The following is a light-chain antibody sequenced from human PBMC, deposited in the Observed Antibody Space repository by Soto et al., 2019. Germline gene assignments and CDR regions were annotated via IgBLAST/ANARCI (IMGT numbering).Light chain of an antibody. Sequence: DIQLTQSPSTLSASVGDRVTITCRASQSINGWLAWYQQKPGQAPNLLIYKASTLESGVPSRFSGSGSGTEFTLTVSSLQPDDFATYYCHQYYNFPRTFGQGTKVEI. CDR3: HQYYNFPRT. CDR2: KAS. CDR1: QSINGW. V-gene: IGKV1-5*03. J-gene: IGKJ1*01.